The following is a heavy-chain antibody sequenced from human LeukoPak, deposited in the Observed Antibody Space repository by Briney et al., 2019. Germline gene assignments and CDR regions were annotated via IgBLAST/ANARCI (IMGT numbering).Heavy chain of an antibody. CDR2: IYYSGST. J-gene: IGHJ4*02. CDR3: ARGVPATGLLFDY. D-gene: IGHD2-2*01. Sequence: SETLSLTCTVSGGSISSYYWNWVRQPPGKGLEWIGYIYYSGSTNYNPSLKSRVTSSVYTSKNQFSLNLSSVTAADTAVYYCARGVPATGLLFDYWGQGTLVTASS. CDR1: GGSISSYY. V-gene: IGHV4-59*01.